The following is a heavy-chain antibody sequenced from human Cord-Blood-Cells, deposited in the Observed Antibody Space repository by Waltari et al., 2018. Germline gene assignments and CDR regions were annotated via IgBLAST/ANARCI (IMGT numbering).Heavy chain of an antibody. D-gene: IGHD6-13*01. Sequence: QVQLQESGPGLVKPSETLSLTCTVSGGSVSSGSYYWSWIRQPPGKGLEWIGYNYYSGSTNYNPSLKSRVTISVDTSKNQFSLKLSSVTAADTAVYYCARYSSSWYYFDYWGQGTLVTVSS. V-gene: IGHV4-61*01. CDR1: GGSVSSGSYY. CDR3: ARYSSSWYYFDY. CDR2: NYYSGST. J-gene: IGHJ4*02.